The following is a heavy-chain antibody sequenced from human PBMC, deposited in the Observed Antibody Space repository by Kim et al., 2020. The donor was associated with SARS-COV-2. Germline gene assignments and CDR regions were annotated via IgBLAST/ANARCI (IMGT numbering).Heavy chain of an antibody. V-gene: IGHV5-10-1*01. CDR2: IDPSDSYT. CDR3: AITKAKYSYGQRSYYYGMDV. D-gene: IGHD5-18*01. CDR1: GYSFTSYW. J-gene: IGHJ6*02. Sequence: GESLKISCKGSGYSFTSYWISWVRQMPRKGLEWMGRIDPSDSYTNYSPSFQGHVTISADKSISTAYLQWSSLKASDTAMYYCAITKAKYSYGQRSYYYGMDVWGQGTTVTVSS.